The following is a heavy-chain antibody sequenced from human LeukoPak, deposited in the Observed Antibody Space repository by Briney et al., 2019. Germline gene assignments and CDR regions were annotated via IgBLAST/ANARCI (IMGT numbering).Heavy chain of an antibody. D-gene: IGHD3-10*01. CDR1: GFTFSSYG. CDR3: ARDYYGTIDI. CDR2: ISYDGSNK. J-gene: IGHJ3*02. V-gene: IGHV3-30*03. Sequence: GGSLRLSCAASGFTFSSYGMHWVRQAPGKGLEWVAVISYDGSNKYYADSVKGRFTISRDNAKNTLYLQMNSLRTEDTAVYYCARDYYGTIDIWGQGTMVTVSS.